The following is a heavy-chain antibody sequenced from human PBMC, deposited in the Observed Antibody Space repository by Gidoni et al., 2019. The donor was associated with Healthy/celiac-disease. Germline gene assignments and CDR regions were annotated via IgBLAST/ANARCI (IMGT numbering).Heavy chain of an antibody. J-gene: IGHJ4*02. CDR1: GGSISSYY. CDR2: IYYSGST. CDR3: ARAGSSGSQWY. D-gene: IGHD6-19*01. V-gene: IGHV4-59*01. Sequence: QVQLQESGPGLVKPSETLSLTCTVSGGSISSYYWSWIRQPPGKGLEWIGYIYYSGSTNYNPSLKSRVTISVDTSKNQFALKLSSVTAADTAVYYCARAGSSGSQWYWGQGTLVTVSS.